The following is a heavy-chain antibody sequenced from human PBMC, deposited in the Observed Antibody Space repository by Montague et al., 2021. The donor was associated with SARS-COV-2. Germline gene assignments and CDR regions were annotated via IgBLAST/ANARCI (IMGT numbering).Heavy chain of an antibody. Sequence: PALVTPTQTLTLTCTFSGFSLSTSGMCVSWIRQPPGKALEWLALIDWDDDKYYSTSLKTRLTISRDTCKNQVVLTMTNMDPVDTATYYCARISYDILTGYYYGMDVWGQGTTVTVSS. CDR1: GFSLSTSGMC. D-gene: IGHD3-9*01. J-gene: IGHJ6*02. V-gene: IGHV2-70*01. CDR2: IDWDDDK. CDR3: ARISYDILTGYYYGMDV.